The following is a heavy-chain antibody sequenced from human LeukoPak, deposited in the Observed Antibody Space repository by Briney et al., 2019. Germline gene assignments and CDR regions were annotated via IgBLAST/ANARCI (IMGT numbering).Heavy chain of an antibody. V-gene: IGHV1-2*02. CDR3: ARAHGSFANGLVWLFDW. J-gene: IGHJ4*02. Sequence: ASVKVSCKASGYTLINNYIHWVRQAPGQGLEWIGWINPNIVNTNYAQKFQGRVTLTRDPSIDTAYMELSSLRSDDTAVYYCARAHGSFANGLVWLFDWWGQGTLVTVSS. D-gene: IGHD3-16*01. CDR1: GYTLINNY. CDR2: INPNIVNT.